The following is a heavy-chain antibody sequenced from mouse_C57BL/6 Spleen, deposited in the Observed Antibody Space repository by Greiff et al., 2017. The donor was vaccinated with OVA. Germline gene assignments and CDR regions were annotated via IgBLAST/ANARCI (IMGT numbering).Heavy chain of an antibody. CDR2: IWSDGST. J-gene: IGHJ4*01. V-gene: IGHV2-6-1*01. CDR3: ARQGLPYYAKGY. D-gene: IGHD2-4*01. Sequence: VKLMESGPGLVAPSQSLSISCTVSGFSLTSYGVHWVRQPPGKGLEWLVVIWSDGSTTYKSALKSRLSISKDNTKSQVFLKMNSRQTDDAAMYYCARQGLPYYAKGYWGTGTSVTVAS. CDR1: GFSLTSYG.